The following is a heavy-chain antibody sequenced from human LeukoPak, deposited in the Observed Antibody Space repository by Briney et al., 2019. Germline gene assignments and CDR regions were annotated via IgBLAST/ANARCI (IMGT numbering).Heavy chain of an antibody. J-gene: IGHJ4*02. CDR1: GXTFSSYA. D-gene: IGHD3-22*01. V-gene: IGHV3-23*01. CDR2: ISGSGGST. Sequence: PGGSLRLSCAASGXTFSSYAMSWVRQAPGKGLEWVSAISGSGGSTYYADSVKGRFTISRDNSKNTLYLQMNSLRAEDTAVYYCAKDQRAMIVVVMFDYWGQGTLVTVSS. CDR3: AKDQRAMIVVVMFDY.